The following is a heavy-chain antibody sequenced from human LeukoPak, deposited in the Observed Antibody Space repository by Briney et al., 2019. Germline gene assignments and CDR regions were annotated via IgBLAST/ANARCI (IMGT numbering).Heavy chain of an antibody. J-gene: IGHJ4*02. CDR2: IYYSGST. Sequence: SETLSLTCTVSGGSISSGDYYWSWIRQPPGKGLEWIGYIYYSGSTYYNPSLRSRVTISVDTSKNQFSLKLSSVTAADTAVYYCARGVPMVRGVTYFDYWGQGTLVTVSS. CDR1: GGSISSGDYY. CDR3: ARGVPMVRGVTYFDY. D-gene: IGHD3-10*01. V-gene: IGHV4-30-4*01.